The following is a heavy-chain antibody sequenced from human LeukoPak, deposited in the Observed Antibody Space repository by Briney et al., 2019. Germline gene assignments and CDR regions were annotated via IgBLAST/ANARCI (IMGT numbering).Heavy chain of an antibody. Sequence: RPGGSLRLSCAASGFTFSSYAMHWVRQAPGKGLEWVAVISYDGSNKYYADSVKGRFTISRDNSKNTLYLQMNSLRAEDTAVYYCARGGLLWFGERGNAFDIWGQGTMVTVSS. D-gene: IGHD3-10*01. CDR2: ISYDGSNK. CDR1: GFTFSSYA. J-gene: IGHJ3*02. V-gene: IGHV3-30*04. CDR3: ARGGLLWFGERGNAFDI.